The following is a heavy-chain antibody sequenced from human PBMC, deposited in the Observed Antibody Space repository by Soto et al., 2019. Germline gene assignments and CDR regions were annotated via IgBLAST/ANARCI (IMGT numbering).Heavy chain of an antibody. CDR3: AITHLRFGEHHY. J-gene: IGHJ4*02. CDR2: MNPNSGNT. D-gene: IGHD3-10*01. V-gene: IGHV1-8*01. Sequence: ATGQGLEWMGWMNPNSGNTGYAQKFQGRVTMTRNTSISTAYMELSSLRSEDTAVYYCAITHLRFGEHHYWGQGTLVTVSS.